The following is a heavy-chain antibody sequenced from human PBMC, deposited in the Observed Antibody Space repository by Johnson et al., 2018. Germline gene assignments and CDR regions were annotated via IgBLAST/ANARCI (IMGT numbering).Heavy chain of an antibody. D-gene: IGHD5-18*01. CDR1: GGTFSSYA. V-gene: IGHV1-69*01. CDR2: IIPIFGTA. CDR3: TQYSYGYAYYYYYMDV. Sequence: QVQLVESGAEVKKPGSSXKVSCKASGGTFSSYAISWMRQAPGQGLEWMGGIIPIFGTANYAQKFQGRVTITADEATSTAYMELSSLRSEDTAVYYCTQYSYGYAYYYYYMDVWGKGTTVTVSS. J-gene: IGHJ6*03.